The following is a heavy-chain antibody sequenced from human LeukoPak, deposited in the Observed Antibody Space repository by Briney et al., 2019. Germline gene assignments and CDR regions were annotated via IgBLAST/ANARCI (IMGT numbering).Heavy chain of an antibody. D-gene: IGHD2-15*01. CDR1: GFSCSGAA. CDR2: IRSRANSYTT. CDR3: TRHSDKYCSGAGCFHYNFYGLDV. Sequence: RGGSLILSCAASGFSCSGAAIHWVRQAHGKGLEWLGRIRSRANSYTTVYAAPVQGRFIISRDDSMNMAYLQMNSLRVEDTAVYYCTRHSDKYCSGAGCFHYNFYGLDVWGQGTTVTVSS. V-gene: IGHV3-73*01. J-gene: IGHJ6*02.